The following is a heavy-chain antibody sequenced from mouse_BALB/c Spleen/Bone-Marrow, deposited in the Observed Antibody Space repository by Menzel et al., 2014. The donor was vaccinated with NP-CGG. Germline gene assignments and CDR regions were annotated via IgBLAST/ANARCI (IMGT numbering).Heavy chain of an antibody. CDR2: IYPGDGDT. Sequence: VQLQQSGAELVRPGSSVKISCKSSGYAFSTYWINWAKQRPGQGLEWIGQIYPGDGDTDFNGKFKGKATLTADRSSNTAYMEFSSLTSEDSAVYFCARGGISVDYWGQGTTLTVSS. V-gene: IGHV1-80*01. CDR3: ARGGISVDY. J-gene: IGHJ2*01. CDR1: GYAFSTYW.